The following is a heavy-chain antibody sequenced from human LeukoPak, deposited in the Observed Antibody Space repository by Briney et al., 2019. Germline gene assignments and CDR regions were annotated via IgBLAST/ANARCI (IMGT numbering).Heavy chain of an antibody. D-gene: IGHD3-10*01. J-gene: IGHJ5*01. V-gene: IGHV4-61*02. CDR1: GGSISSGSYY. CDR2: IYTSGST. CDR3: ARRPRGIIIKSWFDS. Sequence: SQTLSLTCTVSGGSISSGSYYWSWIRQPAGKGLEWIGRIYTSGSTNYNPSLKSRVTISVDTSKNQFSLNLTSVTAADTAVYYCARRPRGIIIKSWFDSWGQGTLVTVSA.